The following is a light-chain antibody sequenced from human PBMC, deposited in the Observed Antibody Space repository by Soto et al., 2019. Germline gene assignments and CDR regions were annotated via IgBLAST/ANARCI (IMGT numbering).Light chain of an antibody. CDR1: QSVSSY. J-gene: IGKJ4*01. CDR2: DAS. CDR3: QQRSNWPLT. V-gene: IGKV3-11*01. Sequence: EIVLTQSPATLSLSPGERATLSCRASQSVSSYLAWYQQKPGQAPRLLIYDASNRATGIPARFSGSGSGTDFTLTISSLEHEEFAVYYCQQRSNWPLTFGGGIKVESK.